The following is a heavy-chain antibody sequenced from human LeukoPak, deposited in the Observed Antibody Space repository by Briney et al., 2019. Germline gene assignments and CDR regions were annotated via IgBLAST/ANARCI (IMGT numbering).Heavy chain of an antibody. D-gene: IGHD6-13*01. Sequence: SVKVSCKASGGTFSSNVMSWVRQAPGQGLEWMGRIIPIIGTPDYAQKFQGRVTITADKSTNTAYMELTSLKSDDTAVYYCARAGGSSWYVSLYYWGQGTLVTVSS. CDR1: GGTFSSNV. J-gene: IGHJ4*02. V-gene: IGHV1-69*04. CDR3: ARAGGSSWYVSLYY. CDR2: IIPIIGTP.